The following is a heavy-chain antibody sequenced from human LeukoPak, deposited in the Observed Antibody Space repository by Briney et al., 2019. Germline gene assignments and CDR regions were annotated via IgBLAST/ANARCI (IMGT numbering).Heavy chain of an antibody. D-gene: IGHD2-2*01. J-gene: IGHJ4*02. CDR3: AKYALEVVVVPAAVGY. Sequence: GGSLRLSCAASGFTFSSYAMSWVRQAPGKGLEWVSAISGSGGSTYYADSVKGRFTISRDNSKNTLYLQMNSLRAEDTAVYYCAKYALEVVVVPAAVGYWGQGTLVTVSS. V-gene: IGHV3-23*01. CDR1: GFTFSSYA. CDR2: ISGSGGST.